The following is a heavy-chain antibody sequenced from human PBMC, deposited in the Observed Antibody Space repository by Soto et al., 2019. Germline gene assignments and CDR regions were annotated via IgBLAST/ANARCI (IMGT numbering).Heavy chain of an antibody. CDR3: AKDRDDYGDYGPFDY. V-gene: IGHV3-30*18. CDR1: GFTFSSYG. D-gene: IGHD4-17*01. Sequence: AGGSLRLSCAASGFTFSSYGMHWVRQAPGKGLEWVAVISYDGSNKYYADSVKGRFTISRDNSKNTLYLQMNSLRAEDTAVYYCAKDRDDYGDYGPFDYWGQGTLVTVSS. CDR2: ISYDGSNK. J-gene: IGHJ4*02.